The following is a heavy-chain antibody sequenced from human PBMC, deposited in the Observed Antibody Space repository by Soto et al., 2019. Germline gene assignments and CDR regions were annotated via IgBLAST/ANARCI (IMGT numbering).Heavy chain of an antibody. D-gene: IGHD1-1*01. CDR1: GGSFSGYY. Sequence: QVQLQQWGAGLLKPSETLSLTCAVYGGSFSGYYWSWIRQPPGKGLEWIGEINHSGSTNYNPSLKSRVTISVDTSKNQFSLKLSSVTAADTAVYYCASGWNGGNSRYFDYWGQGTLVTVSS. J-gene: IGHJ4*02. CDR3: ASGWNGGNSRYFDY. V-gene: IGHV4-34*01. CDR2: INHSGST.